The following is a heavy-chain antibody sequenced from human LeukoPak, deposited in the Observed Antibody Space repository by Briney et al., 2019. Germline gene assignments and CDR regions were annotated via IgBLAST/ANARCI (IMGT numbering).Heavy chain of an antibody. CDR3: ARENLFHSGDSSGYYMYYFDY. Sequence: GGSLRLSCAASGFTFSSYGMSWVRQAPGKGLEWVANIKQDGGEKYYVDSVKGRFTISRDNAKNSLYLQMNSLRAEDTAVYYCARENLFHSGDSSGYYMYYFDYWGQGTLVTVSS. CDR1: GFTFSSYG. D-gene: IGHD3-22*01. J-gene: IGHJ4*02. V-gene: IGHV3-7*01. CDR2: IKQDGGEK.